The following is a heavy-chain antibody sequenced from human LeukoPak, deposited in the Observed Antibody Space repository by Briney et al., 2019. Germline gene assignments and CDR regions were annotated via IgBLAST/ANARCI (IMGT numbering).Heavy chain of an antibody. V-gene: IGHV3-66*04. CDR2: IYSGGST. J-gene: IGHJ6*03. CDR1: GFTVSSNF. D-gene: IGHD5-12*01. CDR3: ARLGSGYDRYYYYYMDV. Sequence: GGSLRLSCAASGFTVSSNFMSWVRQAPGKGLEWVSIIYSGGSTYYADSVKGRFTISRDNAKNSLYLQMNSLRAEDTAVYYCARLGSGYDRYYYYYMDVWGKGTTVTVSS.